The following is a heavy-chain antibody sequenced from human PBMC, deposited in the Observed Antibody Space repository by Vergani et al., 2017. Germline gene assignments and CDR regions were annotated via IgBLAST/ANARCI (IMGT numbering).Heavy chain of an antibody. CDR3: ARVRVDGYGDYRALDY. CDR2: IIPIFGTA. V-gene: IGHV1-69*13. J-gene: IGHJ4*02. Sequence: QVQLVQSGAEVKKPGSSVKVSCKASGGTFSSYAISWVRQAPGQGLEWMGGIIPIFGTANYAQKFQGRVTLTADESTSTAYMELSSLRSEDTAVYYCARVRVDGYGDYRALDYWGQGTLVTVSS. CDR1: GGTFSSYA. D-gene: IGHD4-17*01.